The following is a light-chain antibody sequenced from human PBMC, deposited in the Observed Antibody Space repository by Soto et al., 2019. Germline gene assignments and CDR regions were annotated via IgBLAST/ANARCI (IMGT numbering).Light chain of an antibody. Sequence: EIVWTQSPASVSFSPGGRATLSCRASRTVNSQLAWYQQKPGQAPRLLIYDTFNRAAGIPARFSGSETGTDFTLTINNLEPEDSAVYYCQQRWDWPLTFGGGTKVEIK. CDR2: DTF. J-gene: IGKJ4*01. CDR1: RTVNSQ. CDR3: QQRWDWPLT. V-gene: IGKV3-11*01.